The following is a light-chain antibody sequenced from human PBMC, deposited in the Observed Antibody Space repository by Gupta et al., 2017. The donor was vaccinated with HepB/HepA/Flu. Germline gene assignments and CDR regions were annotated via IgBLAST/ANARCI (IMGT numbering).Light chain of an antibody. CDR3: ASWDDSLRGLL. J-gene: IGLJ3*02. V-gene: IGLV1-44*01. Sequence: QSVLTQPPSASGIPGPRVTISCSGSTSNIGSNTVNWYRQVPGTAPKFLIFGNDQRPSGVPDRFSGSKSGTSGSLAISGLQSDDEGDYYCASWDDSLRGLLFGGGTKLTVL. CDR2: GND. CDR1: TSNIGSNT.